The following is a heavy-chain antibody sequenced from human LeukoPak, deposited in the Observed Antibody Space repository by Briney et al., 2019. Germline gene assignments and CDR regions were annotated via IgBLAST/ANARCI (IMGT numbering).Heavy chain of an antibody. J-gene: IGHJ5*02. CDR2: ISAYNGNT. CDR1: GYTFTSYG. D-gene: IGHD2-2*01. Sequence: ASVKVSCKASGYTFTSYGISWVRQAPGQGLEWRGWISAYNGNTNYAQKLQGRVTMTTDTSTSTAYMELRSLRSDDKAVYYCARGYCSSTSCYLAEDWFGPWGQGNLVTVSS. CDR3: ARGYCSSTSCYLAEDWFGP. V-gene: IGHV1-18*01.